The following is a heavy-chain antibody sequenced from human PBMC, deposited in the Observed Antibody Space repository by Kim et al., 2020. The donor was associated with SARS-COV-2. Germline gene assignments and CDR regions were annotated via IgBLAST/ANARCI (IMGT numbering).Heavy chain of an antibody. Sequence: GGSLRLSCAASGFTFSSYSMNWVRQAPGKGLEWVSSISSSSSYIYYADSVKGRFTISRDNAKNSLYLQMNSLRAEDTAVYYCARDARYYDSSGPAPPRGEVDYWGQGTLVTVSS. CDR2: ISSSSSYI. D-gene: IGHD3-22*01. J-gene: IGHJ4*02. V-gene: IGHV3-21*01. CDR3: ARDARYYDSSGPAPPRGEVDY. CDR1: GFTFSSYS.